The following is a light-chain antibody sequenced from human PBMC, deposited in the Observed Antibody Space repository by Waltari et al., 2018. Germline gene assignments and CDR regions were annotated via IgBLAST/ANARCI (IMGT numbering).Light chain of an antibody. CDR1: RSDVGVYNY. J-gene: IGLJ2*01. CDR2: EVS. CDR3: SSYTSSSTLDVV. V-gene: IGLV2-14*01. Sequence: QSALTQPASVSGSPGQSITISCTGTRSDVGVYNYVHWYQQHPRKAPKLIIYEVSNRPSGVSNRFSGSKSGNTASLTISGLQAEDEADYYCSSYTSSSTLDVVFGGGTKLTVL.